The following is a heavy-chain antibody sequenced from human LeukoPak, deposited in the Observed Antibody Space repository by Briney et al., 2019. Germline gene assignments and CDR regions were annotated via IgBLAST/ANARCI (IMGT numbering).Heavy chain of an antibody. CDR1: GFTFSNSA. CDR3: AKRIQSAMATGY. J-gene: IGHJ4*02. Sequence: GGPLRLSCAASGFTFSNSALSWVRQAPGKGLEWVSDTSGSGGSTYYADSVKGRFTISRDNSKKTLYLQMNSLRAEDTAVYYCAKRIQSAMATGYWGQGTLVTVSS. D-gene: IGHD5-18*01. CDR2: TSGSGGST. V-gene: IGHV3-23*01.